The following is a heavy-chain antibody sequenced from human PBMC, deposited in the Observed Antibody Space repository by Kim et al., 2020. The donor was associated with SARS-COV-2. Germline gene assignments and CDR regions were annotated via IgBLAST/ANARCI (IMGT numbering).Heavy chain of an antibody. J-gene: IGHJ3*02. V-gene: IGHV5-51*01. Sequence: GESLKISCKGSGYSFTSYWIGWVRQMPGKGLEWMGIIYPGDSDTRYSPSFQGQVTISADKSISTAYLQWSSLKASDTAMYYCARPAYSHYYGSGSYYKSTHALAFDIWGQGTMVTVSS. CDR1: GYSFTSYW. CDR3: ARPAYSHYYGSGSYYKSTHALAFDI. D-gene: IGHD3-10*01. CDR2: IYPGDSDT.